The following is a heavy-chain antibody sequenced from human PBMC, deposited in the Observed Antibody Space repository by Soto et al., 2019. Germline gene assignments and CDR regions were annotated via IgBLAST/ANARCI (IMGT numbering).Heavy chain of an antibody. CDR3: ARAEDWSGDAFDI. V-gene: IGHV1-18*04. Sequence: AASQISCEASGCTFTSCDMHWVRQAPGQGLEWMGWISAYNGNTNYAQKLQGRVTMTTDTSTSTAYMELRSLRSDDTAVYYCARAEDWSGDAFDIWGQGTMDTVSS. CDR1: GCTFTSCD. D-gene: IGHD3-9*01. CDR2: ISAYNGNT. J-gene: IGHJ3*02.